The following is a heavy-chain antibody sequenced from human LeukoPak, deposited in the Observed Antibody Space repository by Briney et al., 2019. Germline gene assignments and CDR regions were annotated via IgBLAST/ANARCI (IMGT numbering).Heavy chain of an antibody. Sequence: GGSLRLSCAASGCTVSSNYMTWVRQAPGKGLEWVSVIYSGGSTYYADSVKGRFTISRDNSKNTLFLQMNSLRAEDTAVYYCARNFALDYWGQGTLVTVSS. CDR2: IYSGGST. CDR3: ARNFALDY. CDR1: GCTVSSNY. J-gene: IGHJ4*02. V-gene: IGHV3-53*01.